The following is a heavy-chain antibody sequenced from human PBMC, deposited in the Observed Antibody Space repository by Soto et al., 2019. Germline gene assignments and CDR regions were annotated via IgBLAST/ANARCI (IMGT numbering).Heavy chain of an antibody. D-gene: IGHD1-26*01. Sequence: GGSLRLSCAASGFIFSSYGMHWVRQAPGKGLEWVAIIWFDGSNKYYVDSVKGRFTISRDNSKNMLYLQMNSLRAEDTAVYYCARDSGPNTGSYLGWGQGTLVTVSS. CDR2: IWFDGSNK. V-gene: IGHV3-33*01. CDR3: ARDSGPNTGSYLG. J-gene: IGHJ4*02. CDR1: GFIFSSYG.